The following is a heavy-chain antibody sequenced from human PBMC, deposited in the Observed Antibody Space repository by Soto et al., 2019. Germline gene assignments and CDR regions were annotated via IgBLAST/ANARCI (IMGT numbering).Heavy chain of an antibody. Sequence: QLQLQESGPGLVKPSETLSLTCTVSGGSISSSSYYWGWIRQPPGKGLEWIGSIYYSGSTYYNPSLKSRVTISVDTSKNQFSLKLSSVTAADTAVYYCARLKTDMKTGIGAAAGPADYWGQGTLVTVSS. V-gene: IGHV4-39*01. J-gene: IGHJ4*02. CDR1: GGSISSSSYY. CDR2: IYYSGST. D-gene: IGHD6-13*01. CDR3: ARLKTDMKTGIGAAAGPADY.